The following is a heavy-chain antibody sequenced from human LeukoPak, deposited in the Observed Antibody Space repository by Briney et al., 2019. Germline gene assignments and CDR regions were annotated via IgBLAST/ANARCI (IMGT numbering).Heavy chain of an antibody. J-gene: IGHJ4*02. D-gene: IGHD2-2*01. Sequence: GGSLRLSCAASGFTFSSYAMSWVRQAPGKGLEWVSAISGSGGSTYYADSVKGRFTISRDNSKNTLYLQMNSLRAEDTAVYYCAKSHLGYCSSTSCYPYFDYWGQGTLVTVSS. V-gene: IGHV3-23*01. CDR3: AKSHLGYCSSTSCYPYFDY. CDR1: GFTFSSYA. CDR2: ISGSGGST.